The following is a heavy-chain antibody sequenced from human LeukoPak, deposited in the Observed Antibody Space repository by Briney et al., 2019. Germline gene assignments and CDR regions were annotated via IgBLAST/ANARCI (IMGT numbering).Heavy chain of an antibody. Sequence: SETLSLTCTVSGGSISSYYWSWSRQPPGKGREGIGYINYRGSTNYNPSLKSRVTISVDTSRNQFSLKLTSVTAADTAVYYCARATDSNGWLFDYWGQGTLVTVSS. J-gene: IGHJ4*02. V-gene: IGHV4-59*01. D-gene: IGHD6-19*01. CDR2: INYRGST. CDR3: ARATDSNGWLFDY. CDR1: GGSISSYY.